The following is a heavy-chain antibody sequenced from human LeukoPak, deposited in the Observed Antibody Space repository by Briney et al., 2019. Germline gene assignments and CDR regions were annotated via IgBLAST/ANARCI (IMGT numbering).Heavy chain of an antibody. CDR3: ARRYCSGGSCYQFDQ. CDR2: ITSSSSYI. V-gene: IGHV3-21*01. J-gene: IGHJ4*02. CDR1: GFTFSLYS. Sequence: PGGSLRLSCSASGFTFSLYSMTWVRKAPGKGLEWVSFITSSSSYISYADSVKGRFTISRDNAENSLYLQMNNLGAEDTAVYYCARRYCSGGSCYQFDQWGQGTLVTVSS. D-gene: IGHD2-15*01.